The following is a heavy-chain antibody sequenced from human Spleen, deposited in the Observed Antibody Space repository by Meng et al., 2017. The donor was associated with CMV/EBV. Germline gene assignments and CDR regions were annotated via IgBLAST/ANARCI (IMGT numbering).Heavy chain of an antibody. J-gene: IGHJ4*02. D-gene: IGHD1/OR15-1a*01. CDR2: IRYDGIYK. CDR1: GFTFNNYG. V-gene: IGHV3-30*02. Sequence: GESLKISCAASGFTFNNYGMHWVRQAPGKGLEWVAFIRYDGIYKSYADSVKGRFTISRDNSKNSLYLQMDSLRAEDTAVYYCARARLTNVDYWGQGTLVTVSS. CDR3: ARARLTNVDY.